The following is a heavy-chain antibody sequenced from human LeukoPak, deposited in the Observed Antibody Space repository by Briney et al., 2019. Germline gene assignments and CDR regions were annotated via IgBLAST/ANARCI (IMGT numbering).Heavy chain of an antibody. D-gene: IGHD3-22*01. V-gene: IGHV4-34*01. J-gene: IGHJ4*02. CDR2: INHSGST. Sequence: KPSETLSLTCAVYGGSFSGYYWSWIRQPPGKGLEWIGEINHSGSTNYNPSLKSRVTISVDTSKNQFSLKLSSVTAADTAVHYCARGRYYYDSSGPGPDYWGQGTLVTVSS. CDR3: ARGRYYYDSSGPGPDY. CDR1: GGSFSGYY.